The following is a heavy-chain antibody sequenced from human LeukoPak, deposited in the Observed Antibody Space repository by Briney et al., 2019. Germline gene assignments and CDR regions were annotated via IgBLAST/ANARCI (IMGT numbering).Heavy chain of an antibody. CDR3: ARKAAAGTFYFDY. D-gene: IGHD6-13*01. J-gene: IGHJ4*02. CDR2: IYTSGST. Sequence: PSETLSLTCIVSGDSISNYYWSWIRQPAGKGLEWIGRIYTSGSTNYNPSPKSRVTMSVDTSKNQFSLKLTSVTAADTAVYYCARKAAAGTFYFDYWGQGTLVTVSS. V-gene: IGHV4-4*07. CDR1: GDSISNYY.